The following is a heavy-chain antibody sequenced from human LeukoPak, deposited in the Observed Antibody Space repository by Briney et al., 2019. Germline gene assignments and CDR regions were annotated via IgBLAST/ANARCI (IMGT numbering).Heavy chain of an antibody. CDR2: ISAGGGHI. V-gene: IGHV3-23*01. J-gene: IGHJ4*02. D-gene: IGHD5-18*01. CDR1: GFTFSTYA. CDR3: AKNRDTGMGFYDY. Sequence: AGSLRLSCAASGFTFSTYAMTWVRRAPGKGLEWVSAISAGGGHIYYADSVKGRFTSSRDNSKSTLFLQMNNLRAEDTAIYYCAKNRDTGMGFYDYWGQRTQVTGSS.